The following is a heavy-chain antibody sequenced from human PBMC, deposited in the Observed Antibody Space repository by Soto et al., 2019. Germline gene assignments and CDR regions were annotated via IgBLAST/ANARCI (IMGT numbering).Heavy chain of an antibody. CDR1: GFTFSSYE. J-gene: IGHJ5*02. V-gene: IGHV3-48*03. Sequence: GGALRLSCAAAGFTFSSYEMNWVRQAPGKGLEWVPYISSSGSTIYYADSVKGRFTISRDNAKNSLYLQMNSLRAEDTAVYYCARLGRYCSGGSCYRNLFDPWGQGTLVTVSS. CDR3: ARLGRYCSGGSCYRNLFDP. CDR2: ISSSGSTI. D-gene: IGHD2-15*01.